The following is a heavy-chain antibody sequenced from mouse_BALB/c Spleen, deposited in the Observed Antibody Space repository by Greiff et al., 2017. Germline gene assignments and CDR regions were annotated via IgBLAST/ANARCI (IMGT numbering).Heavy chain of an antibody. CDR3: AREEVRHAMDY. CDR1: GFTFSSYA. Sequence: EVMLVESGGGLVKPGGSLKLSCAASGFTFSSYAMYWVRQTPEKRLEWVATISDGGSYTYYPDSVKGRFTISRDNAKNNLYLQMSSLKSEDTAMYYCAREEVRHAMDYWGQGTSVTVSS. CDR2: ISDGGSYT. D-gene: IGHD2-14*01. J-gene: IGHJ4*01. V-gene: IGHV5-4*02.